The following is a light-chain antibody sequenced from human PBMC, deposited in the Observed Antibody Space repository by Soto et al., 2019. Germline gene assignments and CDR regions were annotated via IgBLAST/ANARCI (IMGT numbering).Light chain of an antibody. CDR1: SSDVGSYNF. CDR2: EVS. Sequence: QSALTQPASVSGSPGQSITMSCTGTSSDVGSYNFVSWYQQHPGKAPKLMIYEVSKRPSGVSNRFSGSKSGNTASLTISGLRAEDEADYYCCSYAGSSFDVFGTGTKLTVL. CDR3: CSYAGSSFDV. V-gene: IGLV2-23*02. J-gene: IGLJ1*01.